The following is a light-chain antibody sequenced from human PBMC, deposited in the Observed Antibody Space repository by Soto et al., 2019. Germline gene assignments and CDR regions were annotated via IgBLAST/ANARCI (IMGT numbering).Light chain of an antibody. V-gene: IGKV3-20*01. Sequence: EIVLTQSPGTLSLSPWDRATLSCRASESVRSSSLAWYQHKPGQAPRLVISGTSRRATGIPDRFSGSGSGTDFTLTINRLEPEDFAMYYCQQYGSMWTFGQGTKVDIK. CDR3: QQYGSMWT. CDR1: ESVRSSS. J-gene: IGKJ1*01. CDR2: GTS.